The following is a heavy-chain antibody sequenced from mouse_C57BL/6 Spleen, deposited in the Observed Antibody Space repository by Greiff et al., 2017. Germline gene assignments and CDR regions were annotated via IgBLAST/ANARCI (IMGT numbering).Heavy chain of an antibody. CDR2: ISDGGSYT. V-gene: IGHV5-4*01. CDR3: ARDFYYGYDEGGFAV. D-gene: IGHD2-2*01. Sequence: EVKLVESGGGLVKPGGSLKISCAASGFTFSSYAMSWVRQTPEKRLEWVATISDGGSYTYYPDNVKGRFTISIDNAKNTLYLQMSQLKSEDTAMYYCARDFYYGYDEGGFAVWGKGTLVTVSA. CDR1: GFTFSSYA. J-gene: IGHJ3*01.